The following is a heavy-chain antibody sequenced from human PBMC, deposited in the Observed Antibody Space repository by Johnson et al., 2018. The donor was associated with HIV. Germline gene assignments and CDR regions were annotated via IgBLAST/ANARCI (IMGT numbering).Heavy chain of an antibody. CDR1: GFTFDDYA. V-gene: IGHV3-9*01. J-gene: IGHJ3*02. D-gene: IGHD3-22*01. CDR3: AKGGYDSEDAFDI. CDR2: ISWNSGSI. Sequence: QLVESGGGLVQPGRSLRLSCAASGFTFDDYAMHWVRQAPGKGLEWVSGISWNSGSIGYADSVKGRFTISRDNAKNSLYLQMNSLRAEDTALYYCAKGGYDSEDAFDIWGQGTMVTVSS.